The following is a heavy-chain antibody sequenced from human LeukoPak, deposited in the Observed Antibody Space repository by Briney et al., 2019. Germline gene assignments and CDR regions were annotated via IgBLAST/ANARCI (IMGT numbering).Heavy chain of an antibody. CDR1: GFTFSSYW. V-gene: IGHV3-7*02. J-gene: IGHJ6*02. CDR2: IKQDGSER. Sequence: PGGSLRLSCAASGFTFSSYWMSWVRQAPGKGLEWVANIKQDGSERYYVDSVKGRFTISRDNTKNSLYLQMNSLRAEDTAVYYCASPGPQGDIVVVPAATPYYYYGMDVWGQGTTVTVSS. CDR3: ASPGPQGDIVVVPAATPYYYYGMDV. D-gene: IGHD2-2*01.